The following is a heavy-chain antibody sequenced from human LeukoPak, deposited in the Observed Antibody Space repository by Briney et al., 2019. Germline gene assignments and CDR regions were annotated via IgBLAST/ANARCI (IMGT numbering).Heavy chain of an antibody. CDR2: IYHSGST. CDR1: GGSISSGGYS. J-gene: IGHJ5*02. Sequence: SETLSLTCAVSGGSISSGGYSWSWIRHPPGKGLEWIGYIYHSGSTYYNPSLKSRVTISVDRSKNQFSLKLSSVTAADTALYYCASGPVGFDPWGQGTLVTVSS. V-gene: IGHV4-30-2*01. CDR3: ASGPVGFDP.